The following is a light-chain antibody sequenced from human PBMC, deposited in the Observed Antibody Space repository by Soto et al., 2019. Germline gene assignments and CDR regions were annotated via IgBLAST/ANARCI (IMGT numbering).Light chain of an antibody. CDR1: QSVSSN. J-gene: IGKJ1*01. CDR2: GAS. CDR3: QQYSNWPPWT. Sequence: EIVMTQSPATLSVSLGERATLSCRASQSVSSNLAWYQQKPGQAPRLLIYGASTRATGIPARFSGSGSGTEFTLTISSLQSEDFAVYYCQQYSNWPPWTFGPGTKVDIK. V-gene: IGKV3-15*01.